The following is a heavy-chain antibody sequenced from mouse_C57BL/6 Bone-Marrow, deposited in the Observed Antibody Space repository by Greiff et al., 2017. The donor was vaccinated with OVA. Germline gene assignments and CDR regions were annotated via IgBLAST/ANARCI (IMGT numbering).Heavy chain of an antibody. Sequence: EVKLMESGGDLVKPGGSLKLSCAASGFTFSSYGMSWVRQTPDKRLEWVATISRGGSYTYYPDSVKGRFTISRDNAKNTLYLQMSSLKSEDTAMYYCARHGIDYWGQGTTLTVSS. J-gene: IGHJ2*01. CDR1: GFTFSSYG. V-gene: IGHV5-6*01. CDR3: ARHGIDY. CDR2: ISRGGSYT.